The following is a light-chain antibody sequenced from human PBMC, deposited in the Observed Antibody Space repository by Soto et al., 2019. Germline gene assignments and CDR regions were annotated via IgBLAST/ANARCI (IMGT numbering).Light chain of an antibody. CDR3: FSYTSSGTYV. CDR2: EVS. Sequence: QSVLTQPPSVSGSPGQSVTISCTGTSTDFVGYNRVSWYQQPPGTAPKLMIYEVSKRPSGVPDRFSGSKSGNTASLTISGLQAADEADYYCFSYTSSGTYVFGTGTKV. CDR1: STDFVGYNR. V-gene: IGLV2-18*02. J-gene: IGLJ1*01.